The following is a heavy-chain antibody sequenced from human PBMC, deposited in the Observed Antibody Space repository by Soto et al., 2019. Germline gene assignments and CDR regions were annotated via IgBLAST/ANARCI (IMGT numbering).Heavy chain of an antibody. CDR2: INPNSGGT. CDR1: GYSFTSYW. J-gene: IGHJ4*02. CDR3: ARKGVLRYFDWHMFFDY. D-gene: IGHD3-9*01. Sequence: GESLKISCKGSGYSFTSYWIGWMRQAPGQGLEWMGWINPNSGGTNHAQKFQGWVTMTRDTSISTAYMELSRLRSDDTAVYYCARKGVLRYFDWHMFFDYWGQGTLVTVSS. V-gene: IGHV1-2*04.